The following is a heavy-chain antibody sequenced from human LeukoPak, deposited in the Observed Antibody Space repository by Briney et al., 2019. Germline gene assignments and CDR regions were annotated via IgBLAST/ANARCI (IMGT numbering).Heavy chain of an antibody. CDR1: GDSFSTNSAT. D-gene: IGHD1-26*01. CDR3: ARLVGASWFDS. J-gene: IGHJ5*01. V-gene: IGHV6-1*01. Sequence: SQTLSLTCAISGDSFSTNSATWTWLRQSPSRSLEWLGRTYYRSKWSNDYAVSMKSRITINPDTSKNQFSLQLNSVTPEDTAVYYCARLVGASWFDSWGQGTLVTVSS. CDR2: TYYRSKWSN.